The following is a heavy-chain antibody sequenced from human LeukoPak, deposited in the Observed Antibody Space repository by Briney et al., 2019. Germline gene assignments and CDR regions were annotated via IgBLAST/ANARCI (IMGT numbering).Heavy chain of an antibody. CDR2: IYHTGET. CDR1: GVPINNYY. Sequence: SGTLSLTCTVSGVPINNYYWTWIRQSPGKGLEYIGYIYHTGETDYNPSLKSRVTISLDSSKKQFSLKMTSMTAADTAVYYCARDALTCTTTACSDYLDFWGQGTPVTVSS. J-gene: IGHJ4*02. D-gene: IGHD1-14*01. V-gene: IGHV4-59*12. CDR3: ARDALTCTTTACSDYLDF.